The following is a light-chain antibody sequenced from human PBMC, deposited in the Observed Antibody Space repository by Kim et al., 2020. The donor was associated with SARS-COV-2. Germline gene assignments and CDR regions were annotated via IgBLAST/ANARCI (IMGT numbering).Light chain of an antibody. CDR1: SSDVGAYNY. J-gene: IGLJ1*01. CDR3: SSYTISGTRI. CDR2: DVS. V-gene: IGLV2-14*03. Sequence: GQSITISCTRTSSDVGAYNYVSWYQQYPGKAPKVMIYDVSNRPSGVSNRFSGSKSANTASLTISGLEAEDEADYYCSSYTISGTRIFGTGTKVTVL.